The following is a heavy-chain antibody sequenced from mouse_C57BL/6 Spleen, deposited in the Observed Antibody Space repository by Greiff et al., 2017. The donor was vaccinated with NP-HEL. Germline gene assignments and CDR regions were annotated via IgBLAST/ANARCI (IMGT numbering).Heavy chain of an antibody. V-gene: IGHV3-6*01. CDR3: ARADWDGVYFDY. CDR1: GYSITSGYY. Sequence: VQLKQSGPGLVKPSQSLSLTCSVTGYSITSGYYWNWIRQFPGNKLEWMGYISYDGSNNYNPSLKNRISITRDTSKNQFFLKLNSVTTEDTATYDCARADWDGVYFDYWGQGTTLTVSS. D-gene: IGHD4-1*01. CDR2: ISYDGSN. J-gene: IGHJ2*01.